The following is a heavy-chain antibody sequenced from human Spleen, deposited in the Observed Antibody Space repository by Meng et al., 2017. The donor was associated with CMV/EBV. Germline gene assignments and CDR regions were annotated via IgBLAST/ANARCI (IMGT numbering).Heavy chain of an antibody. V-gene: IGHV1-18*01. CDR3: ARVASILVVPPTMLSYSYGMDV. CDR1: GYTSTNYG. D-gene: IGHD2-2*01. CDR2: ISPYNGNT. Sequence: ASVKVSCKASGYTSTNYGISWVRQAPGQGLEWMGWISPYNGNTNYAQRLQGRVTMTADTSTNTAYMDLRSLRSDDTAVYYCARVASILVVPPTMLSYSYGMDVWGQGTTVTVSS. J-gene: IGHJ6*02.